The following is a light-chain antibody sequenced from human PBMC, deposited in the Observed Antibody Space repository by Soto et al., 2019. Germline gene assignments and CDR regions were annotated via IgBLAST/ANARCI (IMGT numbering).Light chain of an antibody. V-gene: IGLV1-44*01. CDR2: TNT. CDR1: SSNIGSHT. CDR3: AVWDDSLYV. Sequence: QSVLTQPPSASGAPGQTVTISCSGSSSNIGSHTVSWYQQLPGAAPKLLIYTNTQRPSGVPVRFSGSKSGTSASLAISGLLSEDEADYYCAVWDDSLYVFGPGTKATVL. J-gene: IGLJ1*01.